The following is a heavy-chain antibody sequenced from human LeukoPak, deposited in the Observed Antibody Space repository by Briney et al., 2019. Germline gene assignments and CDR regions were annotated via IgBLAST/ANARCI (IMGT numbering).Heavy chain of an antibody. D-gene: IGHD3-22*01. Sequence: GGSLRLSCAASGFTFSSYSMNWVRQAPGKGLEWVSYISSSSSTIYYADSVKGRFTISRDNAKNSLYLQMNSLRAEDTAVYYCARGAPRGYYDSSGYYHWGQGTLVTVSS. CDR3: ARGAPRGYYDSSGYYH. V-gene: IGHV3-48*04. CDR2: ISSSSSTI. J-gene: IGHJ5*02. CDR1: GFTFSSYS.